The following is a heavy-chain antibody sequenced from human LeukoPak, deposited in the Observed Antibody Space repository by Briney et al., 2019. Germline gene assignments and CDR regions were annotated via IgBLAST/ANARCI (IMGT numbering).Heavy chain of an antibody. CDR1: GFTFTTYW. J-gene: IGHJ4*02. CDR3: ARVGTAEGTLEDY. Sequence: GGSLRLSCAASGFTFTTYWMRWVRQPPGKGLEGVANIKNDGSEKYYVDSVKGRFTISRDNAKNSLYLQMNSLRAEDTAVYYCARVGTAEGTLEDYWGQGTLVTVSS. V-gene: IGHV3-7*01. CDR2: IKNDGSEK. D-gene: IGHD6-13*01.